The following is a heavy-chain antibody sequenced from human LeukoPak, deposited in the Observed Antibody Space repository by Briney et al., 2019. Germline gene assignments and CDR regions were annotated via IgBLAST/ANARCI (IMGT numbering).Heavy chain of an antibody. Sequence: PGGSLRLSCAASGFTFSNYAMHWVRQAPDKGLEWVAVISYDGSNKYYADSVKGRFTISRDNSKNTVYVQMNTLRAEDTAVYYCARVGRGYSFKVYYFDYWGQGTLVTVSS. CDR2: ISYDGSNK. CDR1: GFTFSNYA. CDR3: ARVGRGYSFKVYYFDY. J-gene: IGHJ4*02. D-gene: IGHD5-18*01. V-gene: IGHV3-30*04.